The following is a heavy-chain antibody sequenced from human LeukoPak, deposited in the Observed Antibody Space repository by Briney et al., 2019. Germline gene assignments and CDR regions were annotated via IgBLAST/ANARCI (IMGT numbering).Heavy chain of an antibody. CDR1: GGSISSYY. CDR3: ARDRIAAAGTPSGWFDP. CDR2: ICYSGST. D-gene: IGHD6-13*01. J-gene: IGHJ5*02. V-gene: IGHV4-59*01. Sequence: SETLSLTCTVSGGSISSYYWSWLRQPPGKGLEWIGYICYSGSTNYNPSLKSRVTISVDTSKNQFSLKLSSVTAADTAVYYCARDRIAAAGTPSGWFDPWGQGTLVTVSS.